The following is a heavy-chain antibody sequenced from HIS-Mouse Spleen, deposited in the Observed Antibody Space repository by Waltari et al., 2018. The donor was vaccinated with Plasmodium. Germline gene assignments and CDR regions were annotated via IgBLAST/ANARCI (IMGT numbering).Heavy chain of an antibody. J-gene: IGHJ3*02. Sequence: EVQLVESGGGLVKPGGSRRLSCAASGFTFGSDTKHWVRQAPGKGLEWVSSISSSSSYIYYADSVKGRFTISRDNAKNSLYLQMNSLRAEDTAVYYCARDPPLSITGDLDAFDIWGQGTMVTVSS. CDR3: ARDPPLSITGDLDAFDI. D-gene: IGHD7-27*01. CDR1: GFTFGSDT. CDR2: ISSSSSYI. V-gene: IGHV3-21*01.